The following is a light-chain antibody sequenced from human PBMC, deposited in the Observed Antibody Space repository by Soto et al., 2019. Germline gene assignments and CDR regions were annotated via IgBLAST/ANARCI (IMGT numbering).Light chain of an antibody. CDR2: DAS. V-gene: IGKV3-11*01. CDR1: QSVSSF. J-gene: IGKJ4*01. CDR3: QQGSIWPPGLT. Sequence: EIVLTQSPATLSLSPGERATLSCRASQSVSSFLAWYQQKPGQAPRLLIYDASIRATGIPARFSGSGSGTDFTLTISSLEPEDFAVYYCQQGSIWPPGLTFGGGTKVEIK.